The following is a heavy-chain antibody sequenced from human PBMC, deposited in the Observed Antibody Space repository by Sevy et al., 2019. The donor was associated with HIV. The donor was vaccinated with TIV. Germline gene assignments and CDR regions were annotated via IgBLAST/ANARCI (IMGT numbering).Heavy chain of an antibody. CDR3: AKALLGYCSGGNCYEYSYGIDV. D-gene: IGHD2-15*01. V-gene: IGHV3-30*18. CDR1: GFTFSNSY. J-gene: IGHJ6*02. Sequence: GGSLRLSCAASGFTFSNSYMHWVRQAPGKGLEWVALISYDGGNKYYVDSVKGRFTISRDNSKNTLYLQMNSLKPEDTAVYYCAKALLGYCSGGNCYEYSYGIDVWGQGTTVTVSS. CDR2: ISYDGGNK.